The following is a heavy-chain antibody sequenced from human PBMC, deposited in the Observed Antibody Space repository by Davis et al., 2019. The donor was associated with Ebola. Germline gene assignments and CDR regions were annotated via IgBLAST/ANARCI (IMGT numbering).Heavy chain of an antibody. CDR1: GFSFSPYW. Sequence: HTGGLRLSCAASGFSFSPYWVHWVRQAPGKGLVWVSRIYSDGRRTGYAVSVKGRLTISRDNAKNTLYLHLNSLIPEDTAVYYCVIYNIGRGYWGQGSLVTVSS. D-gene: IGHD1-14*01. CDR2: IYSDGRRT. V-gene: IGHV3-74*01. CDR3: VIYNIGRGY. J-gene: IGHJ4*02.